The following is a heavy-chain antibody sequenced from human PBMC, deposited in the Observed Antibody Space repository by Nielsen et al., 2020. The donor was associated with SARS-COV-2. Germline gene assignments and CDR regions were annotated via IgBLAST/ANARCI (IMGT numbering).Heavy chain of an antibody. Sequence: GESLKISCAASGFTFTSYAMSWVRQTPGKGLEWVSVISGSGGSTFYADSVKGRFSVSRDNSKETLHLQMNSLNPEDTGVYFCARETLDHTSSFVDHWGQGTLVTVSS. V-gene: IGHV3-23*01. D-gene: IGHD1-1*01. CDR2: ISGSGGST. CDR1: GFTFTSYA. CDR3: ARETLDHTSSFVDH. J-gene: IGHJ5*02.